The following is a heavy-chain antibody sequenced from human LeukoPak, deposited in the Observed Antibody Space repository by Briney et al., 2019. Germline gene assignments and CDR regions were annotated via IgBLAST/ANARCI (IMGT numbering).Heavy chain of an antibody. CDR1: GGSFSGYY. J-gene: IGHJ5*02. V-gene: IGHV4-34*01. CDR3: ARGRTRGYSYGYPKVSWFDP. Sequence: PSETLSLTCAVYGGSFSGYYWSWIRQPPGKGLEWIGEINHSGSTNYNPSLKSRVTISVDTSKNQFSLKLSSVTAADTAVYYCARGRTRGYSYGYPKVSWFDPWGQGTLVTVSS. D-gene: IGHD5-18*01. CDR2: INHSGST.